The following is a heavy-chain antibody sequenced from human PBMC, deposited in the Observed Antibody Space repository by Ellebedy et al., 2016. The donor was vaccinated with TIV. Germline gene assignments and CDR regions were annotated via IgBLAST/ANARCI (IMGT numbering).Heavy chain of an antibody. D-gene: IGHD6-13*01. CDR3: AKDRVVAPGNVNSFDP. Sequence: GESLKISCAASGFTFSNYAMNWVRQAPGKGLEWVSVISGSGGDTYYADSVKGRFTISRDNFKNTLYLQMKSLRAEDTAVYYCAKDRVVAPGNVNSFDPWGQGTLVTVSS. J-gene: IGHJ5*02. CDR1: GFTFSNYA. CDR2: ISGSGGDT. V-gene: IGHV3-23*01.